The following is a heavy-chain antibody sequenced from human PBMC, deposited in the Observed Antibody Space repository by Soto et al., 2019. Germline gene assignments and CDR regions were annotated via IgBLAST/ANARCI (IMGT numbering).Heavy chain of an antibody. CDR2: ISAYNGNT. CDR1: GYTFTSYG. CDR3: ARGKPPRGAVAPFDY. D-gene: IGHD6-19*01. V-gene: IGHV1-18*01. J-gene: IGHJ4*02. Sequence: ASVKVSCKASGYTFTSYGISWVRQAPGQGLEWMGWISAYNGNTNYAQKLQGRVTMTTDTSTSTAYMELRSLRSDDTAVYYCARGKPPRGAVAPFDYWGQGTLVTVSS.